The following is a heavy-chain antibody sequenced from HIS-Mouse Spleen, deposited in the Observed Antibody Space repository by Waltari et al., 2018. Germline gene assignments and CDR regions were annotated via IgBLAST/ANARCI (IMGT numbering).Heavy chain of an antibody. CDR3: AKDRGSPLYFDY. CDR2: ISYDGSNK. Sequence: QVQLVESGGGVVQPGRSLRLSCAASGFTFSSYGMHWVRQAPGKGLGWVAVISYDGSNKYYADSGKGRFTISRDNSKNTLYLQMNSLRAEDTAVYYCAKDRGSPLYFDYWGQGTLVTVSS. CDR1: GFTFSSYG. D-gene: IGHD1-26*01. J-gene: IGHJ4*02. V-gene: IGHV3-30*18.